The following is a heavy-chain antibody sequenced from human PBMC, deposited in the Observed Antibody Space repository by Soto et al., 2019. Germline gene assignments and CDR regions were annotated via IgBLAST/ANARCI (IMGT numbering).Heavy chain of an antibody. J-gene: IGHJ6*02. V-gene: IGHV1-8*01. CDR1: GYTFTNFD. Sequence: QQQLVQSGAEVKKNGASVKVSCQASGYTFTNFDLSWVRQAGGQGPEWMGSMNLSSGDTDSAQTCQGRVTMTRNISINAAFMELRTLRSEDTAAFYCARADRLVAPMDNALDVWGQGTTVTASS. D-gene: IGHD1-1*01. CDR3: ARADRLVAPMDNALDV. CDR2: MNLSSGDT.